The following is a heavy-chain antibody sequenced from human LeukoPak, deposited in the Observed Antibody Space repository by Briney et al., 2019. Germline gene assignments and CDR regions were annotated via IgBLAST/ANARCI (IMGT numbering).Heavy chain of an antibody. CDR1: GGSFSGYY. CDR2: INHSGST. D-gene: IGHD6-19*01. V-gene: IGHV4-34*01. Sequence: SETLSLTCAVYGGSFSGYYWSWIRQPPGKGLEWIGEINHSGSTNYNPSLKSRVTISVDTSKNQFSLKLSSVTAADTAVYYCARHGTGGYSSGWYREAFDIWGQGTMVTVSS. J-gene: IGHJ3*02. CDR3: ARHGTGGYSSGWYREAFDI.